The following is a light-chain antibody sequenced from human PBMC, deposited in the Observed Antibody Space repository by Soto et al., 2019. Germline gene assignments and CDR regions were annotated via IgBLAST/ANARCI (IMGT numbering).Light chain of an antibody. Sequence: EMVLTQSPGTLSLSPGERATLSCRASQSVSSSYLAWYQQKPGQAPRLLIYGRSSRATGIPDRFSGSGSGTDFSLTISRLEPDDFAVYYCHQYGGSPTWTFGQGTKVEIK. J-gene: IGKJ1*01. CDR2: GRS. CDR3: HQYGGSPTWT. V-gene: IGKV3-20*01. CDR1: QSVSSSY.